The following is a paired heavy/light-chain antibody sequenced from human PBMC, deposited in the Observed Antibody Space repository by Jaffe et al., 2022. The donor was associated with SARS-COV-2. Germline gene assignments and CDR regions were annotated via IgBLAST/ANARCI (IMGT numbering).Light chain of an antibody. V-gene: IGKV4-1*01. CDR2: WGS. CDR1: HTVTYSSNNKHY. Sequence: DIVMTQSPDSLAVSLGERATINCKSSHTVTYSSNNKHYLAWYQQKPGEPPKLLIYWGSTRESGVPDRFSGSGSGTDFTLTISSLQAEDVAVYYCQEYYTTSYTFGQGTKLEIK. J-gene: IGKJ2*01. CDR3: QEYYTTSYT.
Heavy chain of an antibody. CDR2: ISPNNENT. CDR1: GYTFSSYA. J-gene: IGHJ4*02. CDR3: ARGRAAGSTNPYYFDY. V-gene: IGHV1-18*01. D-gene: IGHD6-13*01. Sequence: QIQLVQSGPEVKKSGASVKVSCKASGYTFSSYAITWVRQAPGQGLEWMGWISPNNENTIYAQKLRGRVTMTTDTSATTAYMELRSLGPDDTAVYYCARGRAAGSTNPYYFDYWGQGALVTVSS.